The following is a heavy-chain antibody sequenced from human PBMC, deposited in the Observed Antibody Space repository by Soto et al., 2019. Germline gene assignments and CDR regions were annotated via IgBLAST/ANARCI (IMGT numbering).Heavy chain of an antibody. CDR3: ARGPKSSSGWYGLYYFDY. CDR1: GFTLSDAW. Sequence: GGSLRLSCAASGFTLSDAWLNWVRQATGKGLEWVSAIGTAGDTYYPGSVKGRFTISRENAKNSLYLQMNSLRAGDTAVYYCARGPKSSSGWYGLYYFDYWGQGTLVTGSS. CDR2: IGTAGDT. V-gene: IGHV3-13*01. J-gene: IGHJ4*02. D-gene: IGHD6-19*01.